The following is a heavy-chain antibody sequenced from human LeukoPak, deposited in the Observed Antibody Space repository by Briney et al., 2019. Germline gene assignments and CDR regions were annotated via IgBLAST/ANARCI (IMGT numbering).Heavy chain of an antibody. CDR1: GFTFSSYW. D-gene: IGHD3-10*01. J-gene: IGHJ4*02. CDR3: ARGARGSGTASDY. Sequence: GGSLRLSCAASGFTFSSYWMHWVRQAPGKGLVWVSRINSDGSSTNYADSVKGRFTISRDNAKNTLHLQMNSLGAEDTAVYYCARGARGSGTASDYWGQGTLVTVSS. V-gene: IGHV3-74*01. CDR2: INSDGSST.